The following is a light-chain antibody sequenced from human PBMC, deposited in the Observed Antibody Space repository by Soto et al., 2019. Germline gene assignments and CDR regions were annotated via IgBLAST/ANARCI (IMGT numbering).Light chain of an antibody. CDR1: QSVSSSY. CDR2: DAS. CDR3: QQRSNWPRT. J-gene: IGKJ1*01. V-gene: IGKV3-11*01. Sequence: EFVLTQSPATLALSPGERATLSCRASQSVSSSYLAWYQQKPGQAPRLLIYDASNRATGIPARFSGSGSGTDFTLIISSLEPEDFAVYYCQQRSNWPRTFGQGTKVDIK.